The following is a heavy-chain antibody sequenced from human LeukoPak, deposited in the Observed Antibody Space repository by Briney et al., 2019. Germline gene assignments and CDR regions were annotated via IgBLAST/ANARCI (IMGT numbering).Heavy chain of an antibody. CDR2: IYYRGST. Sequence: SQTLSLTCTVSGGSISSGDYYWSWIRQPPGKGLEWIGYIYYRGSTYYNPSLKSRVTISVDTSKNQFSLKLSSVTAADTAVYYCARVDYIDYGMDVWGQGTTVTVSS. CDR1: GGSISSGDYY. CDR3: ARVDYIDYGMDV. J-gene: IGHJ6*02. D-gene: IGHD4/OR15-4a*01. V-gene: IGHV4-30-4*01.